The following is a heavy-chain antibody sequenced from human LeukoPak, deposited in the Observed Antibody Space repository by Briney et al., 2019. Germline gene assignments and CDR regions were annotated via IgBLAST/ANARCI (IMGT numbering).Heavy chain of an antibody. J-gene: IGHJ4*02. V-gene: IGHV4-59*01. CDR1: GGSISSYY. Sequence: SETLSLTCTVSGGSISSYYWSWIRQPPGKGLEWIGYIYYSGSINYNPSLKSRVTISVDTSKNQFSLKLSSVTAADTAVYYCARGTDLNFDYWGQGTLVTVSS. D-gene: IGHD4-17*01. CDR3: ARGTDLNFDY. CDR2: IYYSGSI.